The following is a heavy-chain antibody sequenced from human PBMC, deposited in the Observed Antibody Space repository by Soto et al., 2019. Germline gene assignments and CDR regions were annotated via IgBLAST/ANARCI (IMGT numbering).Heavy chain of an antibody. J-gene: IGHJ4*02. D-gene: IGHD4-17*01. CDR1: GDSIRTTDW. CDR3: ARDRRGNYGLRQNFHY. V-gene: IGHV4-4*02. Sequence: QVQLQESGPGLVKPSGTLSLTCAVSGDSIRTTDWWSWVRQSPGKGLEWIGEIYHGGSTNYNPSLKSRVTISVDKSKNQFSLKRTSVTAADTAVYYWARDRRGNYGLRQNFHYWGQGILVTVSS. CDR2: IYHGGST.